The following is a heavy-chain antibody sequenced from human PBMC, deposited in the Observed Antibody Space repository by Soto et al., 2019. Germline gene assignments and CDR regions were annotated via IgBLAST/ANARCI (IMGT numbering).Heavy chain of an antibody. CDR1: GFTFKNYG. CDR3: ATSTPGLFIDD. V-gene: IGHV3-33*03. CDR2: IWYDGSNK. Sequence: QVQLVESGGGVVQPGRALRLSCATSGFTFKNYGMHWVRQAPGKGLEWVAVIWYDGSNKYYVDSVKGRFTISKDNSKNTLYLEMKSLRADDTAVYYCATSTPGLFIDDWGQGTLVVVSS. D-gene: IGHD2-15*01. J-gene: IGHJ4*02.